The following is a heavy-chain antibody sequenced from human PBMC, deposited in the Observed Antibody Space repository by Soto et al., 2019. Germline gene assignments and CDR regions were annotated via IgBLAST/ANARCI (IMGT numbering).Heavy chain of an antibody. V-gene: IGHV3-73*01. CDR3: TRHDGDWEGRGGLDDYYYGMDV. D-gene: IGHD3-10*01. J-gene: IGHJ6*02. CDR1: GFTFSGSA. Sequence: GGSLRLSCAASGFTFSGSAMHWVRQASGKGLEWVGRIRSKANSYATAYAASVKGRFTISRDDSKNTAYLQMNSLKTEDTAVYYCTRHDGDWEGRGGLDDYYYGMDVWGQGTTVTVSS. CDR2: IRSKANSYAT.